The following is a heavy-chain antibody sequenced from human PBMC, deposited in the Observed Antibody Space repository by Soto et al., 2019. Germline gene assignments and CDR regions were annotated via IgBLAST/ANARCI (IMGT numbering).Heavy chain of an antibody. CDR2: ISAYNGKT. CDR3: ARHCSSSWRCWFDP. J-gene: IGHJ5*02. CDR1: GYTFTSYG. D-gene: IGHD6-13*01. V-gene: IGHV1-18*01. Sequence: QVQLVQSGAEVKKPGASVKVSCKASGYTFTSYGISWVRQAPGQGLEWMGWISAYNGKTNYAQKLQGSVTMTTATSTSTAYMELSSLRSDDTAVYYCARHCSSSWRCWFDPWGQGTLVTVSS.